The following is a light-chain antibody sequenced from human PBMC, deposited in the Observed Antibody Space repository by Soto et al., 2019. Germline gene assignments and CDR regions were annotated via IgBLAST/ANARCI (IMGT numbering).Light chain of an antibody. Sequence: QSALTQPPSASGSPGQSVTVSCTGTRSDIGAYSFVSWYQQHPGKAPKLIIYEVTKRPSGVPDRFSGSKSGNAASLTVSGLQDEDEADYYCSSYAGSNTLIFGGGTTLTVL. CDR2: EVT. CDR1: RSDIGAYSF. CDR3: SSYAGSNTLI. J-gene: IGLJ2*01. V-gene: IGLV2-8*01.